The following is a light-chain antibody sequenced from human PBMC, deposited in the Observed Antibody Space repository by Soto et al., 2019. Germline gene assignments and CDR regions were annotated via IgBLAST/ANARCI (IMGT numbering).Light chain of an antibody. V-gene: IGKV1-13*02. CDR1: QDIRGA. Sequence: AIQLTQSPSSLSASVGDRVTITCRASQDIRGALAWYQQKPGKPPKLLIFDVSSLHSGVPSRFRGRGSGTDFTLTIISLQPEDFATYYCQQFNTYPITFGQGTRLEIK. J-gene: IGKJ5*01. CDR3: QQFNTYPIT. CDR2: DVS.